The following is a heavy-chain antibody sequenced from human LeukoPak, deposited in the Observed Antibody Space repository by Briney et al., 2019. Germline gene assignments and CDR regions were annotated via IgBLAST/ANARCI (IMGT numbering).Heavy chain of an antibody. V-gene: IGHV1-2*02. Sequence: ASVKVSCKASGYTFSGYYIHWVRQAPGQGLEWMGLIKPDSGDTNYAQNFRGRVTMTMDTSITTAYMELNRLTSDDTAVYYCVRDRPHNWFDPWGQGTLVTVSS. CDR1: GYTFSGYY. CDR3: VRDRPHNWFDP. J-gene: IGHJ5*02. CDR2: IKPDSGDT.